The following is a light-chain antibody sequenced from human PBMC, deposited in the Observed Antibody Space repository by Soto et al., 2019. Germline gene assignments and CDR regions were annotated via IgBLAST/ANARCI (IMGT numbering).Light chain of an antibody. CDR2: AVF. CDR3: QQRSGWRRT. V-gene: IGKV3-11*01. J-gene: IGKJ1*01. CDR1: QSVGNS. Sequence: EIVLTQSPATLSLSPGERATLSCRASQSVGNSLAWYQQKPGQAPRLLIYAVFNRGTGIPVRFSGSGSGTDFTLTISSLEPEDFAVYYCQQRSGWRRTFGQGTKVEIK.